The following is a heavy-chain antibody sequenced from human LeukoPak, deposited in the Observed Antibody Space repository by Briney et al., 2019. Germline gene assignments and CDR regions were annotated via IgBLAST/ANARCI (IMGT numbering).Heavy chain of an antibody. D-gene: IGHD6-13*01. CDR2: IYTSGST. V-gene: IGHV4-61*02. J-gene: IGHJ4*02. CDR3: ARDTYSSSWYD. CDR1: GGSISSGGYY. Sequence: PSQTLSLTCAVSGGSISSGGYYWSWIRQPAGKGLEWIGRIYTSGSTNYNPSLKSRVTMSVDTSKNQFSLKLSSVTAADTAVYYCARDTYSSSWYDWGQGTLVTVSS.